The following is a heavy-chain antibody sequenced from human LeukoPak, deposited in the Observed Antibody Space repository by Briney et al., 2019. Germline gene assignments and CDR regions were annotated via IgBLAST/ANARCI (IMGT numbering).Heavy chain of an antibody. CDR3: ARDSRGDTAFDI. V-gene: IGHV4-59*01. Sequence: SETLSLTCTVSGGSISGYYWSWIRQPPGKGLEWIGYIYYSGSTNYNPSLKSRVTISVDTSKNQFSLKLSSETAADTAVYYCARDSRGDTAFDIWGQGTMVTVSS. D-gene: IGHD2-21*01. CDR1: GGSISGYY. J-gene: IGHJ3*02. CDR2: IYYSGST.